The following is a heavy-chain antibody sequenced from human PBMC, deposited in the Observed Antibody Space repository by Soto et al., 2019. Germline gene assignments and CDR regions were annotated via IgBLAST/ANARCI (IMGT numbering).Heavy chain of an antibody. CDR2: IIPILGIA. J-gene: IGHJ6*02. CDR1: GGTFSSYT. CDR3: ARDKKGYGMDV. Sequence: QVQLVQSGAEVKKPGSSVKVSCKASGGTFSSYTISWVRQAPGQGLEWMGRIIPILGIANYAQKFQGRVTITADKSTSTAYKELSSLRSEDTAVYYCARDKKGYGMDVWGQGTTVTVSS. V-gene: IGHV1-69*08.